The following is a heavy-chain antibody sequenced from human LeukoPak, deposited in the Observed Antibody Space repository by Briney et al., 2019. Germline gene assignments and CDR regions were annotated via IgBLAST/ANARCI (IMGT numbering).Heavy chain of an antibody. CDR3: AKALRFLEWTFDY. CDR2: ISGSGGST. J-gene: IGHJ4*02. D-gene: IGHD3-3*01. CDR1: GFTFSSYA. V-gene: IGHV3-23*01. Sequence: GGSLRLSCAASGFTFSSYAMSWVRQAPGKGLEWVSAISGSGGSTYYADSVKGWFTISRDNSKNTLYLQMNSLRAEDTAVYYCAKALRFLEWTFDYWGQGTLVTVSS.